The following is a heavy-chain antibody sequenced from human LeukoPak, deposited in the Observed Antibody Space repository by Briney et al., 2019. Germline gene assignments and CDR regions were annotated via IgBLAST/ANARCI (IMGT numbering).Heavy chain of an antibody. J-gene: IGHJ4*02. V-gene: IGHV3-66*01. Sequence: ETLSLTCTVSGGSISSSSYYWGWIRQPPGKGLEWVSVIYIGGSTHYADSVKGRFTISRDNSKNTLYLQMNSLRAEDTAVYYCASGQHNFDYWGQGTLVTVSS. CDR1: GGSISSSSYY. CDR3: ASGQHNFDY. CDR2: IYIGGST.